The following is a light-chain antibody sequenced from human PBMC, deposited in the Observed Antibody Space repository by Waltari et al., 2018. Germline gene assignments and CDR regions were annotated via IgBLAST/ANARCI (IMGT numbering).Light chain of an antibody. V-gene: IGLV2-23*02. Sequence: QSALTQPASVSGSRGQSITISCTGSSSDIGSYNVVSWYQHHPGKAPKLLIYGVNNRPSGVSNRFSGSKSGNTASLTISGLQAEDEADYYCSSYAGSVCFGGGTKLTVL. J-gene: IGLJ2*01. CDR3: SSYAGSVC. CDR2: GVN. CDR1: SSDIGSYNV.